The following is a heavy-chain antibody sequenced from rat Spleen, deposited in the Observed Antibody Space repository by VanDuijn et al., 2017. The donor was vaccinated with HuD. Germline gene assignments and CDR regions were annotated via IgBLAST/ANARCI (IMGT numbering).Heavy chain of an antibody. CDR1: GFTFSNYG. Sequence: EVQLVESGGGLVQPGRSLKLSCAASGFTFSNYGMAWVRQAPTKGLEWVATISYDGSSTYYRDSVKGRFTISSDNAKSTLYLQMDSLRTEDTATYYCARKGTYGGYRGGGWFAYWGQGTLVTVSS. V-gene: IGHV5-29*01. J-gene: IGHJ3*01. CDR3: ARKGTYGGYRGGGWFAY. D-gene: IGHD1-11*01. CDR2: ISYDGSST.